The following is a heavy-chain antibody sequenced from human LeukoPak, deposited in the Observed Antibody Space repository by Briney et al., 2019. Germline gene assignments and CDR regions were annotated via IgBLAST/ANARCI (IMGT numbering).Heavy chain of an antibody. Sequence: GGSLRLSCAASGFTVSSYWMHWVGQAPGKGLVWVSRINTDGSSTSYADSVKGRFTISRDNAKNTLYLQMNSLRAEDTAVYYCARVTRDYGRDCWGQGTLVTVSS. CDR1: GFTVSSYW. V-gene: IGHV3-74*01. J-gene: IGHJ4*02. CDR2: INTDGSST. CDR3: ARVTRDYGRDC. D-gene: IGHD4/OR15-4a*01.